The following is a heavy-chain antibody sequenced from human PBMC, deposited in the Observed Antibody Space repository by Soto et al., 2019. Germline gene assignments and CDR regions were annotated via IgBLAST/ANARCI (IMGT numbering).Heavy chain of an antibody. J-gene: IGHJ5*02. CDR1: GFSLSTSGVG. Sequence: QITLKESGPTLVKPTQPLTLTCTFSGFSLSTSGVGVGWIRQPPGKALEWLALIYWDDDKRYSPSLKSRLTIAKDTSKSQVVLTMTNMDPVDTATYYCAHRGVAAARGWFDPWGQGTLVTVSS. CDR3: AHRGVAAARGWFDP. D-gene: IGHD6-13*01. CDR2: IYWDDDK. V-gene: IGHV2-5*02.